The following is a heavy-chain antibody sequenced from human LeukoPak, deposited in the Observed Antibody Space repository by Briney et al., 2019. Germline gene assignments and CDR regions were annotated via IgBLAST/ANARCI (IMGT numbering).Heavy chain of an antibody. CDR2: INHSGST. CDR3: TRGFDSPYNYGD. V-gene: IGHV4-34*09. D-gene: IGHD5-24*01. J-gene: IGHJ4*02. Sequence: SETLSLTCAVYGGSFSGYYWSWIRQPPGKGLEWIGEINHSGSTNYNPSPKSRVTISVDTSKNQFSLKLSSVTAADTAVYYCTRGFDSPYNYGDWGQGTLVTVSS. CDR1: GGSFSGYY.